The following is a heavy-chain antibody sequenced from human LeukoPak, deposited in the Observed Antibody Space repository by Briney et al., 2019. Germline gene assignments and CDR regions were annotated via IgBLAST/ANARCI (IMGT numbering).Heavy chain of an antibody. V-gene: IGHV3-74*01. Sequence: GGSLRLSCAASGFPFSSYWMHWVRQVPGKGLLWVSRINSDGSSTSYADSVKGRFTISRDNAKNTLYLQMNSLRAEDTAVYYCARDRGYYYDSSGLDYWGQGTLVTVSS. D-gene: IGHD3-22*01. CDR1: GFPFSSYW. CDR3: ARDRGYYYDSSGLDY. J-gene: IGHJ4*02. CDR2: INSDGSST.